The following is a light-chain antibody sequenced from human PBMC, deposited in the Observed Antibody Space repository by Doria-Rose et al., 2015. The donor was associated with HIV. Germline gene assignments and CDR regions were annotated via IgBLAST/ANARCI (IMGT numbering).Light chain of an antibody. CDR2: DGS. Sequence: TQSPGTLSLSPGERATLSCRASQSFSSTYLAWYQQKPGQSPSLLIYDGSTRATGIPDRFSASGSGTDFTLTINRLEPEDFALYYCRQYGTSWTFGQGTKVEI. CDR1: QSFSSTY. CDR3: RQYGTSWT. V-gene: IGKV3-20*01. J-gene: IGKJ1*01.